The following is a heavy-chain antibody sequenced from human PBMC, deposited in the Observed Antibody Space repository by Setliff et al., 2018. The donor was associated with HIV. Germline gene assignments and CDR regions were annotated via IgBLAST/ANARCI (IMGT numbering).Heavy chain of an antibody. CDR3: ARTTIVAVPAANYYFDF. V-gene: IGHV4-31*03. J-gene: IGHJ4*02. Sequence: SETLSLTCTVSGGSISTGGYYWSWIRQQPGKGLEWIGYIYYRGTTHYNPSLRSRATLSVDTSKNQFSLNLRSVTVADTAVYYCARTTIVAVPAANYYFDFWGQGDLVTVPQ. CDR1: GGSISTGGYY. D-gene: IGHD2-2*01. CDR2: IYYRGTT.